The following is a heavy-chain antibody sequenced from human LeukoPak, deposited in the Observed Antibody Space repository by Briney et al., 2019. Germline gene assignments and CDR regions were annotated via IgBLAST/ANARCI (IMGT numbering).Heavy chain of an antibody. V-gene: IGHV1-2*02. CDR1: GYTFTGYY. CDR3: ARAYYDFWSGYYQGEEYFQH. D-gene: IGHD3-3*01. Sequence: ASVKVSCKASGYTFTGYYMHWVRQAPGQGLEWMGWVNPNSGGTNYAQKFQGRVTMTRDTSISTAYMELSRLRSDDTAVYYCARAYYDFWSGYYQGEEYFQHWGQGTLVTVSS. CDR2: VNPNSGGT. J-gene: IGHJ1*01.